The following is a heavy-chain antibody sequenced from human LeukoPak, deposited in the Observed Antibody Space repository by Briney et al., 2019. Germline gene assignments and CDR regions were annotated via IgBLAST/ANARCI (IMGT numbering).Heavy chain of an antibody. J-gene: IGHJ5*02. V-gene: IGHV1-69*05. CDR2: IIPIFGTT. Sequence: GASVKVSCKASGGTFSSCALSWVRQAPGQGLEWMGGIIPIFGTTNYAQKFQGRVTITTDESTSTAYMELSSLTSEDTAVYYCARGVVSDNWFDPWGQGTLVTVSS. CDR1: GGTFSSCA. D-gene: IGHD3-3*01. CDR3: ARGVVSDNWFDP.